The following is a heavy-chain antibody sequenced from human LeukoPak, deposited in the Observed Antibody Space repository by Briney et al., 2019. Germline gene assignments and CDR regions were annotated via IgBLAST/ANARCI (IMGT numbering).Heavy chain of an antibody. CDR2: IYTSGST. J-gene: IGHJ4*02. D-gene: IGHD6-13*01. CDR1: GGSINSGNYY. V-gene: IGHV4-61*02. Sequence: SETLSLTCTVSGGSINSGNYYWTWIQQPAGKGLEWIGRIYTSGSTNYNPSLKSRVTISVDTSKNQFSLKLNSVTAADTAVYYCAREGYSSSWYSGYYSFDYWGQGTLVTVSS. CDR3: AREGYSSSWYSGYYSFDY.